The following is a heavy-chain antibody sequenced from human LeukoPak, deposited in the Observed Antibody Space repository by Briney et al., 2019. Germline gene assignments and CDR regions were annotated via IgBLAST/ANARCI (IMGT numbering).Heavy chain of an antibody. D-gene: IGHD4-17*01. J-gene: IGHJ4*02. V-gene: IGHV1-69*13. CDR1: GGTFSSYA. Sequence: GASVKVSCTASGGTFSSYAISWVRQAPGRGLEWMGGIIPIFGTANYAQKFQGRVTITADESTSTAYMELSSLRSEDTAVYYCARSIPGDYGDYYYWGQGTLVTVSS. CDR3: ARSIPGDYGDYYY. CDR2: IIPIFGTA.